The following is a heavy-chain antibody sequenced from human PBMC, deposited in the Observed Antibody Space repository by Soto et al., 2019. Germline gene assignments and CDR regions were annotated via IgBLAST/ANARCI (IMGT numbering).Heavy chain of an antibody. Sequence: EVQVLESGGGLVQPGGSLRLSCTASGFTFRNYAMSWVRQAPGKGLEWVSVISGNGGSTYYADSVKRRFTISRDNSKNTLYVQLNSLRADDTAVYYCAKEGENYYSGVDFWGQGSVVTVSS. CDR2: ISGNGGST. CDR1: GFTFRNYA. J-gene: IGHJ4*02. V-gene: IGHV3-23*01. D-gene: IGHD1-7*01. CDR3: AKEGENYYSGVDF.